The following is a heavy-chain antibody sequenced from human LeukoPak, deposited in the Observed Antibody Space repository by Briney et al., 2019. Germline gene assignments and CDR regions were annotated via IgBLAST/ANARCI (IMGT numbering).Heavy chain of an antibody. V-gene: IGHV3-74*03. CDR2: ISSYWDST. Sequence: WGSLRLSCVVSGFSFSTSWMHWVRQIPGKGLVWVARISSYWDSTTYADSVKGRFTIYRDNAKKTLYLQMNSLRVEDTAVYYCGRGEWGSLNYWGQGTLVTVSS. CDR1: GFSFSTSW. D-gene: IGHD1-26*01. J-gene: IGHJ4*02. CDR3: GRGEWGSLNY.